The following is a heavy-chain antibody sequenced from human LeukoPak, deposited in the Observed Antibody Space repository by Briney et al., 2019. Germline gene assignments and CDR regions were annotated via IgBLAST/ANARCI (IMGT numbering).Heavy chain of an antibody. CDR2: INPTGGST. CDR1: GYTFTSYY. CDR3: ARGPETDNYFDY. Sequence: ASVKVSCKASGYTFTSYYMHWVRQAPGQGLEWMGLINPTGGSTGYAQKFQGRVTMTRDTSISTAYMELSRLRSDDTAVYYCARGPETDNYFDYWGQGTLVTVSS. D-gene: IGHD1-14*01. J-gene: IGHJ4*02. V-gene: IGHV1-46*01.